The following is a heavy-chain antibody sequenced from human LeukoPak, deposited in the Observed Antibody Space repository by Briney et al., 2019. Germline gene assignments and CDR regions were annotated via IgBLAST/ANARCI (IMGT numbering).Heavy chain of an antibody. CDR3: ARDHPTIVTTNVYDY. V-gene: IGHV3-74*01. J-gene: IGHJ4*02. D-gene: IGHD4-17*01. Sequence: PGGSLRLSCRASGFTFGSYWMHWVRHAPAKGLVWVSRISPDGNTTNYVDSVKGRFTLSRDNAQNSLYLQMNSLRAEDTAVYYCARDHPTIVTTNVYDYWGQGTLVTVSS. CDR2: ISPDGNTT. CDR1: GFTFGSYW.